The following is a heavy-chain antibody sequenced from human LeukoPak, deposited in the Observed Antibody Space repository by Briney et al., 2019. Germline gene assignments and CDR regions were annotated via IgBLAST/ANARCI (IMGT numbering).Heavy chain of an antibody. J-gene: IGHJ5*02. CDR3: ARGRRGGCGP. CDR2: INHSGST. Sequence: SETLSLTCAVYGGSFSGYYWSWIRQPPGKGLERIGEINHSGSTNYNPSLKSRITISVDTSKNQFSLKLSSVTAADTAVYYCARGRRGGCGPWGQGTLVTVSS. V-gene: IGHV4-34*01. D-gene: IGHD6-19*01. CDR1: GGSFSGYY.